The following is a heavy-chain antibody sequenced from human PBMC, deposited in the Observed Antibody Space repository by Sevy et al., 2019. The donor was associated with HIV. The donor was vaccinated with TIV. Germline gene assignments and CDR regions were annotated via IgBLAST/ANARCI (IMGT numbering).Heavy chain of an antibody. Sequence: GGSLRLSCAASGFTFSNYGMHWVRQAPGKGLEWVAVIWNDGSNKYYADSLKGRFTISRDNSKKTVYLQMNSLRVEDTAVYFCARGGDFNDRSAKRDFDYWGQGTLVTVSS. J-gene: IGHJ4*02. V-gene: IGHV3-33*01. CDR2: IWNDGSNK. CDR3: ARGGDFNDRSAKRDFDY. CDR1: GFTFSNYG. D-gene: IGHD3-22*01.